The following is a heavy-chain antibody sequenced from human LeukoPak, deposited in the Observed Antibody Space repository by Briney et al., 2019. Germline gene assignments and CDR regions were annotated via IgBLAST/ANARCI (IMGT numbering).Heavy chain of an antibody. CDR2: IIGRGGNT. CDR3: ERVMNDYGDYVFDY. D-gene: IGHD4-17*01. J-gene: IGHJ4*02. CDR1: GFTLTSYG. Sequence: GGSLRPSCAASGFTLTSYGMSWVRQAPGKGLEWVSAIIGRGGNTNYGDSVKGRFTISRDNSKNTLYLQMNSLRAEDTAVYYCERVMNDYGDYVFDYWGQGTLVTVSS. V-gene: IGHV3-23*02.